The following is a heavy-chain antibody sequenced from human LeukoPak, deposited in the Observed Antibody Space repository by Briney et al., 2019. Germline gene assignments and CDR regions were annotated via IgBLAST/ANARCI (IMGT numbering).Heavy chain of an antibody. D-gene: IGHD3-3*01. Sequence: PSETLSLICSVSGGSISSSNYYWGWIRQPPGKGLEWIGTIYYSGTTYYNPSLESRVTISEDMSKNQFSLTLRSVTAANTAVYYCCRQISDFYYYYLDLWGKGTKVTVSS. V-gene: IGHV4-39*01. CDR1: GGSISSSNYY. CDR2: IYYSGTT. CDR3: CRQISDFYYYYLDL. J-gene: IGHJ6*03.